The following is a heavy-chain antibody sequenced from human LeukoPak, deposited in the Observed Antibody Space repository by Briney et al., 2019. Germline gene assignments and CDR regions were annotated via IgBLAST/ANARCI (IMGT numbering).Heavy chain of an antibody. V-gene: IGHV3-15*01. Sequence: GGSLRLSCAASGFTFSNAWMSWVRQAPGKGLEWVGRIKSKTDGGTTDYAAPVKGRFTISRDDSKNTLYLQMNSLKTEDTAVYYCTTVAIAVAGQREVWGQGTLVTVSS. CDR1: GFTFSNAW. D-gene: IGHD6-19*01. J-gene: IGHJ4*02. CDR2: IKSKTDGGTT. CDR3: TTVAIAVAGQREV.